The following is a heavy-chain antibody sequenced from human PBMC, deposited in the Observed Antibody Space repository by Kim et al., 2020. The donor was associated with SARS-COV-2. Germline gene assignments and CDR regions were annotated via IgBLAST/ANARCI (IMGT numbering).Heavy chain of an antibody. Sequence: ASVKVSCKVSGYTLTELSMHWVRQAPGKGLEWMGGFDPEDGETIYAQKFQGRVTMTEDTSTDTAYMELSSLRSEDTAVYYCAAPGYGDGAFDIWGQGTMVTVSS. CDR1: GYTLTELS. J-gene: IGHJ3*02. CDR3: AAPGYGDGAFDI. CDR2: FDPEDGET. V-gene: IGHV1-24*01. D-gene: IGHD4-17*01.